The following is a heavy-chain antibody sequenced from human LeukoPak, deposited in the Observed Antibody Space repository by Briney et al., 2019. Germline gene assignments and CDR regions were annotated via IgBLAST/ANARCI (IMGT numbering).Heavy chain of an antibody. V-gene: IGHV1-2*02. J-gene: IGHJ4*02. D-gene: IGHD2-2*01. Sequence: ASVKVSCKASGYTFTVYYMHWVRQAPGQGLEWMGWINPNSGGTNYAQKFQGRVTMTRDTSISTAYMELSRLRSDDTAVYYCARGFVVVPAAMGAYWGQGTLVTVSS. CDR1: GYTFTVYY. CDR3: ARGFVVVPAAMGAY. CDR2: INPNSGGT.